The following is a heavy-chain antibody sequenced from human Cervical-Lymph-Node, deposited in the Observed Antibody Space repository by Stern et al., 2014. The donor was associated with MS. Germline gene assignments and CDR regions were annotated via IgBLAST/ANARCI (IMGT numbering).Heavy chain of an antibody. V-gene: IGHV3-15*01. J-gene: IGHJ5*02. CDR3: TTDEVANFAH. CDR1: GFIFSKAW. CDR2: IKPTTAGETT. Sequence: EDQLVESGGGLVEPGGSLRLSCAASGFIFSKAWMTWVRPAPGKGLEWVGRIKPTTAGETTNYSTPVQGRFTISRDDSKNIMFLHMSSLRTDDTAVYYCTTDEVANFAHWGPGILVTVSS.